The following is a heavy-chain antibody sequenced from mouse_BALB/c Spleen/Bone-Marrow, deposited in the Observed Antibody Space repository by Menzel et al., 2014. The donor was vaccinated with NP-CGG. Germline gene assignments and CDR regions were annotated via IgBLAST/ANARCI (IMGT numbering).Heavy chain of an antibody. Sequence: QVQLQQSGAELARPGASVKLSCKASGYTFTSYWMQWVKQRPGQGLEWIGAIYPGDGDTRYTQKFKGKATLTADKSSSTAYMQLSSLASDDSAVYYCAKEGRWAYWGQGTLVTVSA. CDR3: AKEGRWAY. J-gene: IGHJ3*01. V-gene: IGHV1-87*01. CDR1: GYTFTSYW. CDR2: IYPGDGDT. D-gene: IGHD2-3*01.